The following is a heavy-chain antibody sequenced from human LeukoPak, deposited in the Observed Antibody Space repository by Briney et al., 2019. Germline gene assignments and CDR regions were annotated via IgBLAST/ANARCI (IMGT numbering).Heavy chain of an antibody. CDR3: ATWAYSSSSALDY. J-gene: IGHJ4*02. D-gene: IGHD6-6*01. CDR1: GGSISSGGYY. Sequence: PSETLSLTCTVSGGSISSGGYYWSWIRQHPGTGLEWIGYIYYSGSTYYNPSLKSRVTISVDTSKNQFSLKLSSVTAADTAVYYCATWAYSSSSALDYWGQGTLVTVSS. CDR2: IYYSGST. V-gene: IGHV4-31*03.